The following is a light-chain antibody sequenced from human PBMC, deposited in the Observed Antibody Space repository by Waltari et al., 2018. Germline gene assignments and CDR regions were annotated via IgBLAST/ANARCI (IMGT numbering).Light chain of an antibody. Sequence: EMVMTQSPATQSVSPGERATLSCRASQSVSSNLAWYQQKPGQAPRLLIYGASTRATGIPARFSGSGSGTEFTLTISSLQSEDFAVYYCQQYNNWPPTFGQGTKVEIK. J-gene: IGKJ1*01. CDR1: QSVSSN. V-gene: IGKV3-15*01. CDR2: GAS. CDR3: QQYNNWPPT.